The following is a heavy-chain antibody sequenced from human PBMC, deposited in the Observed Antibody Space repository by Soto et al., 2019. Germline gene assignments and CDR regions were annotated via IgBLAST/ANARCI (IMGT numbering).Heavy chain of an antibody. V-gene: IGHV4-31*03. Sequence: QVQLQESGPGLVKPSQTLSLTCTVSGGSISSGGYYWSWIRQHPGKGLEWIGYIYYSGSTYYNPSLKRRVTISVDTSKNQFSLKLSSVTAADTAVYYCARASRGVVVVAATSNAFDIWGQGTMVTVSS. CDR2: IYYSGST. CDR1: GGSISSGGYY. J-gene: IGHJ3*02. CDR3: ARASRGVVVVAATSNAFDI. D-gene: IGHD2-15*01.